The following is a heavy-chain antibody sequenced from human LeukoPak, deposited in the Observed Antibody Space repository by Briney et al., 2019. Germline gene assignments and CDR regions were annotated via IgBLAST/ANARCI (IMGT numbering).Heavy chain of an antibody. Sequence: ETLSLTCTVSGGSISSYYWSWIRQPPGKGLEWVSSISGSSSYIYYADSVKGRFTISRDNPKNSLYLQMNSLRAEDTAVYSCARGTPGLTGPLDAFDIWGQGTMVTVSS. D-gene: IGHD7-27*01. CDR2: ISGSSSYI. J-gene: IGHJ3*02. V-gene: IGHV3-21*01. CDR1: GGSISSYY. CDR3: ARGTPGLTGPLDAFDI.